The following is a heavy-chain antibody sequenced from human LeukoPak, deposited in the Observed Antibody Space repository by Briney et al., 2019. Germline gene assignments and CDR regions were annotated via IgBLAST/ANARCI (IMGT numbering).Heavy chain of an antibody. V-gene: IGHV4-38-2*01. CDR1: GYSISSGYY. CDR3: ARHRLGAFDI. Sequence: SETLSLTCAVSGYSISSGYYWGWMRQPPGKGLEWIGSIYHSGNTYYNPSLKSRVTISVDTSKNQFSLKLSSVTAADTAVYYCARHRLGAFDIWGQGTMVTVSS. J-gene: IGHJ3*02. CDR2: IYHSGNT. D-gene: IGHD3-16*01.